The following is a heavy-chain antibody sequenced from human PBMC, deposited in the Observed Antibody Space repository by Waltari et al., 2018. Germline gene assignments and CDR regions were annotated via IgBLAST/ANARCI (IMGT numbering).Heavy chain of an antibody. D-gene: IGHD2-21*02. V-gene: IGHV3-23*01. CDR3: ENTMFVVVTGHFDY. Sequence: EVQLLESGGGLVQPGGSLRLSCAASGFTFSGYAMIWVRQAPGRGLACVSAISGSCGSTYYADPVTSCRAISKNNLNNKMNLLMARQRAEDTGVKDPENTMFVVVTGHFDYWGQGTLVTVSS. CDR1: GFTFSGYA. J-gene: IGHJ4*02. CDR2: ISGSCGST.